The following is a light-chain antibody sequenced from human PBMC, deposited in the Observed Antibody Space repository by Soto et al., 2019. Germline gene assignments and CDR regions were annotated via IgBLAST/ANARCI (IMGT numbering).Light chain of an antibody. Sequence: EILLTQSPGTLSLSPGERATLSCRASQSINNNYLACYQQKRGQAPRLLIYGASSRATGIPDRFSGSGSGTDFTLTISRLEPEDFAVYYCQQYGGSPRTFGQGTKVEIK. CDR3: QQYGGSPRT. CDR1: QSINNNY. CDR2: GAS. J-gene: IGKJ1*01. V-gene: IGKV3-20*01.